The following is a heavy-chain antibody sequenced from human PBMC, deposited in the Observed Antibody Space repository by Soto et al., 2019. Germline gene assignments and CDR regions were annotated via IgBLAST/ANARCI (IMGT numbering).Heavy chain of an antibody. CDR3: ARSSGSYYGNYYYYGMGV. CDR2: IYSGGST. V-gene: IGHV3-53*01. D-gene: IGHD1-26*01. J-gene: IGHJ6*02. Sequence: LRLSCAASGFTVSSNYMSWVRQAPGTGLEWVSVIYSGGSTYYADSVKGRFTISRDNSKNTLYLQMNSLRAEDTAVYYCARSSGSYYGNYYYYGMGVWGQGTTVTVSS. CDR1: GFTVSSNY.